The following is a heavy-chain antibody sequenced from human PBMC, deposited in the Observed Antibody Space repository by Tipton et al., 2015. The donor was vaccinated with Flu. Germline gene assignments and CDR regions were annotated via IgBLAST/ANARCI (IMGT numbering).Heavy chain of an antibody. CDR1: GGSISSSSYY. D-gene: IGHD5-18*01. CDR2: IYYSGST. V-gene: IGHV4-39*01. CDR3: ARHPIQLWLEDY. J-gene: IGHJ4*02. Sequence: TLSLTCTVSGGSISSSSYYWGWIRQPPGKGLEWIGSIYYSGSTYYNPSLKSRVAISVDTSKNQFSLKLSSVTAADTAVYYCARHPIQLWLEDYWGQGTLVTVSS.